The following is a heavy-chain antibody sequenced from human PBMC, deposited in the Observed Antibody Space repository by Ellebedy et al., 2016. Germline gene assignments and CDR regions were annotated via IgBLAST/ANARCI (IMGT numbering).Heavy chain of an antibody. CDR2: IDWDGNQ. CDR3: ARIFGLPGSGDQYYGMDV. J-gene: IGHJ6*02. Sequence: SGPTLVKPTQTPTLTCTFSGFSITSEVSVTWTRQPPGKALEWLAFIDWDGNQYYTTSLKSRLTISKDTSKNQVVLRMTNVDPVDTGTYYCARIFGLPGSGDQYYGMDVWGQGTTVTVSS. CDR1: GFSITSEVS. V-gene: IGHV2-70*13. D-gene: IGHD3-10*01.